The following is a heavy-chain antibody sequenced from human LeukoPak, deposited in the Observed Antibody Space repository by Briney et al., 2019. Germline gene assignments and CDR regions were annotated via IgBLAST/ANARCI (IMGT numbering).Heavy chain of an antibody. V-gene: IGHV3-21*01. Sequence: GGSLRLSCAASGFTFSSYSMNWVRQAPGKGLEWVSSISSSSSYIYYADSVKGRFTISRDNAKNSLYLQMNSLRAEDTAVYYCARDRVNYYDSSGFEDLFDPWGQGTLVTVSS. J-gene: IGHJ5*02. CDR2: ISSSSSYI. CDR1: GFTFSSYS. D-gene: IGHD3-22*01. CDR3: ARDRVNYYDSSGFEDLFDP.